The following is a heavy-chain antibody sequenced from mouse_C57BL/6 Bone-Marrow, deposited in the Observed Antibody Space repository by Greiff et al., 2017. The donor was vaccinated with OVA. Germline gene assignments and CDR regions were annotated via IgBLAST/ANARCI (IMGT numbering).Heavy chain of an antibody. V-gene: IGHV1-55*01. Sequence: VQLQQPGAELVKPGASVKMSCKASGYTFTSYWITWVKQRPGQGLEWIGDIYPGSGSTNYNEKFKSKATLTVDTSSSTAYMQLSSLTSEDSAVYYCARGGLLPAWFAYWGQGTLVTVSA. J-gene: IGHJ3*01. CDR2: IYPGSGST. CDR3: ARGGLLPAWFAY. CDR1: GYTFTSYW. D-gene: IGHD2-3*01.